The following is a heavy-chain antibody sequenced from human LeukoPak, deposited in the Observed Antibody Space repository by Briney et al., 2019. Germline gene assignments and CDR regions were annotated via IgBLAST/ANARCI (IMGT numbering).Heavy chain of an antibody. V-gene: IGHV1-2*02. Sequence: ASVKVSCKASGYSFTGYFTQWVRQAPGQGLEWMGWINPNSGDTNYAQKFQGRVTMTRDTSISTAYMELSRLKSDDAAVYYCARRFYYAMDVWGKGTTVTVSS. D-gene: IGHD3-16*01. CDR1: GYSFTGYF. CDR2: INPNSGDT. J-gene: IGHJ6*04. CDR3: ARRFYYAMDV.